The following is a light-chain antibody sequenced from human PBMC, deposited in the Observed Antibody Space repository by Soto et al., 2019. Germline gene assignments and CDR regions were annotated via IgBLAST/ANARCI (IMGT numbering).Light chain of an antibody. CDR1: QSISSW. V-gene: IGKV1-5*01. J-gene: IGKJ1*01. Sequence: DIRMTQSPSTLSASVGDRVTITCRASQSISSWLAWYQQKPGKAPKLLIYDASSLESGVPSRFSGSGSGTEFTLTISSLQPDDFATYYCQQYNSYRRTFGQGTKVEIK. CDR2: DAS. CDR3: QQYNSYRRT.